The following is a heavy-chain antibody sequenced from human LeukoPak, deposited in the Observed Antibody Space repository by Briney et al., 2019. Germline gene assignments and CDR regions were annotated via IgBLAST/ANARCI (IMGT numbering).Heavy chain of an antibody. CDR2: ISSNGGST. CDR3: ARGNRYGVVPAALDY. CDR1: GFTFSSYA. Sequence: GGSLRLSCAASGFTFSSYAMHWVRQATGRGLEYVSAISSNGGSTYYANSVKGRFTISRDNSKNTLYLQMGSLRAEDMAVYYCARGNRYGVVPAALDYWGQGTLVTVSS. V-gene: IGHV3-64*01. D-gene: IGHD2-2*01. J-gene: IGHJ4*02.